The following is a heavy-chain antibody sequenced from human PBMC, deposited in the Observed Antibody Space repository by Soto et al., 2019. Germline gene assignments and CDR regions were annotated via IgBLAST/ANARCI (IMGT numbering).Heavy chain of an antibody. Sequence: SETLSLTCTVSGGSISSGGYYWSWIRQHPGKGLEWIGYIYYSGSTYYNPSLKSRVTISVDTSKNQFSLKLSSVTAADKAVYYCARVTRERTLDYWGQGTLVTVSS. CDR3: ARVTRERTLDY. D-gene: IGHD6-25*01. J-gene: IGHJ4*02. CDR1: GGSISSGGYY. CDR2: IYYSGST. V-gene: IGHV4-31*03.